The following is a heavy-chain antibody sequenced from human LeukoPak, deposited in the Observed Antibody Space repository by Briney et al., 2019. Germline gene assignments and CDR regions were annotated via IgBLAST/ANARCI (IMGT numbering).Heavy chain of an antibody. D-gene: IGHD2-8*01. CDR2: ISGSGSHT. J-gene: IGHJ3*02. Sequence: GGSLRLSCAASGFTFNSSAMNWVRQAPGKGLEWVSSISGSGSHTYYADSVQGRFTVSRDNSKNTVNLHLNTVRAEDTAVYYCAKERVSSGMMEGVLHMWGQGTTVSVSS. CDR1: GFTFNSSA. V-gene: IGHV3-23*01. CDR3: AKERVSSGMMEGVLHM.